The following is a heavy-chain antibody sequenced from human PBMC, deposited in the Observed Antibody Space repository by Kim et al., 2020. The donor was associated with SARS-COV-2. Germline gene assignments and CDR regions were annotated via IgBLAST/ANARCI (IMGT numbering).Heavy chain of an antibody. CDR3: ASGEMPNNIGY. J-gene: IGHJ4*02. CDR1: GFAVNSYY. V-gene: IGHV3-53*01. CDR2: IYYDGTT. D-gene: IGHD3-10*01. Sequence: GGSLRLSCAASGFAVNSYYMSWVRRAPGRGLEWVSIIYYDGTTSYADSVKGRFTLSRDTSKNTLFLQMNSLRAEDTAMYSCASGEMPNNIGYWGQGTLVTVSS.